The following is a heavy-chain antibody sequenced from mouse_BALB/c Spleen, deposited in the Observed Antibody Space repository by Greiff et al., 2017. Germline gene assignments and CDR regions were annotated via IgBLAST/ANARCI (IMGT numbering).Heavy chain of an antibody. CDR2: INPGSGGT. CDR3: ARYDYDPFAY. CDR1: GYAFTNYL. J-gene: IGHJ3*01. V-gene: IGHV1-54*01. Sequence: QVQLKESGAELVRPGTSVKVSCKASGYAFTNYLIEWVKQRPGQGLEWIGVINPGSGGTNYNEKFKGKATLTADKSSSTAYMQLSSLTSDDSAVYFCARYDYDPFAYWGQGTLVTVSA. D-gene: IGHD2-4*01.